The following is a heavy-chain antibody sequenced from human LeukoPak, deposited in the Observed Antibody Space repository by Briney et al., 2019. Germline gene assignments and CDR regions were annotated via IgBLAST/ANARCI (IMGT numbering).Heavy chain of an antibody. D-gene: IGHD6-19*01. CDR3: ARGGWYPESFQH. CDR1: GGSISSFY. J-gene: IGHJ1*01. CDR2: IYYSGST. V-gene: IGHV4-59*01. Sequence: SETLSLTCTVSGGSISSFYWSWIRQPPGKGLEWIGYIYYSGSTNYNPSLKSRVTISVDTSKNQFSLKLSSVTAADTAVYYCARGGWYPESFQHWGQGALVTVSS.